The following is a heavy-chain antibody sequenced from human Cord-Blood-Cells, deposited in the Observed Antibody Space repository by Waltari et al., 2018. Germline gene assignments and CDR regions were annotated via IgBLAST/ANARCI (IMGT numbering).Heavy chain of an antibody. CDR1: GGSIRSSSHY. CDR3: ARPYDFWRAGNAFDI. Sequence: QLQLQESGPGLVKPSATMSLTCTVSGGSIRSSSHYWGWIRQPPGKGLEWIWRIKYRGRTYYNPSLSSLVTMSVDTSKIQFSLKLSSVTAADTAVYYCARPYDFWRAGNAFDIWGQGTMVTVSS. CDR2: IKYRGRT. V-gene: IGHV4-39*01. J-gene: IGHJ3*02. D-gene: IGHD3-3*01.